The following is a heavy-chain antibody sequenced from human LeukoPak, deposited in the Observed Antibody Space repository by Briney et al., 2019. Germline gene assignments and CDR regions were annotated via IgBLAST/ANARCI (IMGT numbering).Heavy chain of an antibody. J-gene: IGHJ4*02. CDR1: GYTFTGYY. CDR3: ARDFGILTEDYFDF. Sequence: ASVKVSCKTSGYTFTGYYIHWVRQAPGQGLEWMGWINPNSGGSNYAQKFQGRVTITKDTSISTVYMELSRLRSDDTAVYYCARDFGILTEDYFDFWGLGTLVTVSS. CDR2: INPNSGGS. D-gene: IGHD3-9*01. V-gene: IGHV1-2*02.